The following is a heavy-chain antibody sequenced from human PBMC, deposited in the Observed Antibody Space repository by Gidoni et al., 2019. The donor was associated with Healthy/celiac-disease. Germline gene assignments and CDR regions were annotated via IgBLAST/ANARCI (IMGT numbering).Heavy chain of an antibody. J-gene: IGHJ4*02. CDR3: AASPGREYSSGWYRDPEGFDY. D-gene: IGHD6-19*01. V-gene: IGHV1-58*01. Sequence: QMQLVQSGPEVKKPGTSVKVSCKASGFTFTSSAVQWVRQARGQRLEWIGWIVVGSGNTNYAQKFQERVTITRDMSTSTAYMELSSLRSEDTAVYYCAASPGREYSSGWYRDPEGFDYWGQGTLVTVSS. CDR1: GFTFTSSA. CDR2: IVVGSGNT.